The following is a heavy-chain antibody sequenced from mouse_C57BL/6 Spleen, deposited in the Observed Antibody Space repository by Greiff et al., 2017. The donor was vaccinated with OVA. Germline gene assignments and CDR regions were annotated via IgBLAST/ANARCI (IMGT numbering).Heavy chain of an antibody. Sequence: DVHLVESGGGLVKPGGSLKLSCAASGFTFSDYGMHWVRQAPEKGLEWVAYISSGSSTIYYADTVKGRFTISRDNAKNTLFLQMTSLRSEDTAMYYCASSGDGYPWFAYWGQGTLVTVSA. J-gene: IGHJ3*01. D-gene: IGHD2-3*01. CDR1: GFTFSDYG. CDR2: ISSGSSTI. V-gene: IGHV5-17*01. CDR3: ASSGDGYPWFAY.